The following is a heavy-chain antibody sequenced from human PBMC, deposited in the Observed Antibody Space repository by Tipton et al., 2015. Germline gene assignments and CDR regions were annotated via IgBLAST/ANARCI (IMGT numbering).Heavy chain of an antibody. J-gene: IGHJ4*02. CDR2: ISHSGNT. CDR3: ACQDYDSLTRDYQTVDY. Sequence: GLVKPSESLSLTCNVSGGSVSSGNYYWGWIRQPPGKGLEWIGSISHSGNTYYNPSLKSRVTMSRDTSKNQFSLKLTSVTAADTAVYYCACQDYDSLTRDYQTVDYWGQGTLVTVSS. D-gene: IGHD3-9*01. V-gene: IGHV4-39*07. CDR1: GGSVSSGNYY.